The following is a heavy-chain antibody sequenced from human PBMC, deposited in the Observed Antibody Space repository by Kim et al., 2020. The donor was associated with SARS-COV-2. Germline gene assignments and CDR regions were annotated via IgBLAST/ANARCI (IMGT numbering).Heavy chain of an antibody. Sequence: GGSLRLSCAASGFTFSSYAMSWVRQAQGKGLEGVAAISGSGGSTYYADLVKVRFTISRDNSKHTRYLQMTSMRAEDTAVYYWAKWGLSSRWYNWFDS. CDR2: ISGSGGST. CDR1: GFTFSSYA. J-gene: IGHJ5*01. V-gene: IGHV3-23*01. D-gene: IGHD6-13*01. CDR3: AKWGLSSRWYNWFDS.